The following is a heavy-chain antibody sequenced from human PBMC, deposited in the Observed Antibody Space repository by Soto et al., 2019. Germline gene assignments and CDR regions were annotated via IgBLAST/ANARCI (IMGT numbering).Heavy chain of an antibody. Sequence: GASVKVSCKASGYTFTSNYMHWFRQAPGQGLEWMGIINTSSGSTRNALNFQGRVTMTRDTSTSTVYMELSSLRSEDTAVYYCARFTCSRDSCYTAGWFDPWGQGTLVTVSS. CDR1: GYTFTSNY. J-gene: IGHJ5*02. CDR3: ARFTCSRDSCYTAGWFDP. CDR2: INTSSGST. V-gene: IGHV1-46*01. D-gene: IGHD2-2*02.